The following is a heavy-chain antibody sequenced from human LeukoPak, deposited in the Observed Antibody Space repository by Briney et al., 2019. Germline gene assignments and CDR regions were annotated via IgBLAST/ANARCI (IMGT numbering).Heavy chain of an antibody. CDR1: RGFISGFY. CDR3: ARNRASGTPYFDY. CDR2: IYYSGSS. V-gene: IGHV4-59*08. D-gene: IGHD3-10*01. J-gene: IGHJ4*02. Sequence: SETLSLTCTISRGFISGFYWSWIRQPPGKGLEWIGYIYYSGSSNYNPSLKSRVTISVDTSKDQFSLKLSSVTAADTAVYYCARNRASGTPYFDYWGQGLLVTVSS.